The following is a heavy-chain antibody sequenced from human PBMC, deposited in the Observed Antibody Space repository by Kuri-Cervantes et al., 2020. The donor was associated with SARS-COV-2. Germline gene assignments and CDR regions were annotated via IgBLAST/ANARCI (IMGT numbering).Heavy chain of an antibody. J-gene: IGHJ4*02. D-gene: IGHD2/OR15-2a*01. CDR1: GFTFSSFP. Sequence: GGSLRLSCAASGFTFSSFPMSWVRQAPGKGLEWVSGISGSGANTYYADSVKGWFTISRDNSKNTLYLQMNSLRAEDTAVYYCVKDSRVYYFGYWGQGTLVTVSS. V-gene: IGHV3-23*01. CDR2: ISGSGANT. CDR3: VKDSRVYYFGY.